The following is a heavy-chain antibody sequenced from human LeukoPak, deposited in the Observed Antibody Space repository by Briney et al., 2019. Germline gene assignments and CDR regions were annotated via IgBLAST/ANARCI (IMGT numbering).Heavy chain of an antibody. CDR2: IYHSGST. V-gene: IGHV4-4*02. J-gene: IGHJ4*02. D-gene: IGHD1-26*01. CDR1: GGSISSSNW. CDR3: AKTLVGAIAGQDY. Sequence: SETLSLTCAVSGGSISSSNWWSWVRPPPGKGLEWIGEIYHSGSTNYNPSLKSRVTISVDKSKNQFSLKLSSVTAADTAVYYCAKTLVGAIAGQDYWGQGTLVTVSS.